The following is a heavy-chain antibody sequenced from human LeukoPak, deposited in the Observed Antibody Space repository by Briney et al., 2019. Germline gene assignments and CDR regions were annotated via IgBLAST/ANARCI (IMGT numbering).Heavy chain of an antibody. V-gene: IGHV4-34*01. Sequence: SETLSLTCAVYGGSFSGYYWSWIRQPPGKGLEWIGEINHSGSTNYNPSLKSRVTISADTSKNQFSLKLSSVTAADTAMYYCARQWPTAFDYWGQGTLVTVSS. J-gene: IGHJ4*02. CDR1: GGSFSGYY. D-gene: IGHD6-19*01. CDR3: ARQWPTAFDY. CDR2: INHSGST.